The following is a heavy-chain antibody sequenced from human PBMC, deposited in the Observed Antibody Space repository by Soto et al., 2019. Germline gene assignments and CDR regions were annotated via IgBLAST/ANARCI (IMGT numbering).Heavy chain of an antibody. CDR1: GFTFRNYW. Sequence: PGGSLRLSCAASGFTFRNYWMHWVRQAPGKGLEWVSCISRSSGSIDYADSVKGRFTISRDNAKNSLYLQMNSLRAEDTALYYCAKGPGGDSSGYPGQGVYFDYWGQGTLVTVSS. D-gene: IGHD3-22*01. CDR2: ISRSSGSI. CDR3: AKGPGGDSSGYPGQGVYFDY. V-gene: IGHV3-9*01. J-gene: IGHJ4*02.